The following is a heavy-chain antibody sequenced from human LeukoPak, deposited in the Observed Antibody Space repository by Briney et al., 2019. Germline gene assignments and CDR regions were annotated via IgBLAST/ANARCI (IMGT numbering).Heavy chain of an antibody. CDR2: INPNSGGT. D-gene: IGHD3-3*01. Sequence: ASVKVSCKASGYTFTGYYMHWVRQAPGQGLEWMGWINPNSGGTNYAQMFQGRVTMTRDTSISTAYMERSRLRSDDTAVYYCARDGITIFGVVIISFDYWGQGTLVTVSS. CDR3: ARDGITIFGVVIISFDY. J-gene: IGHJ4*02. V-gene: IGHV1-2*02. CDR1: GYTFTGYY.